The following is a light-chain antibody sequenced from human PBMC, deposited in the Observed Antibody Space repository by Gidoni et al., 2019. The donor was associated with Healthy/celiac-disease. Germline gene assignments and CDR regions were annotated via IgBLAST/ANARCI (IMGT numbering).Light chain of an antibody. V-gene: IGKV1-39*01. J-gene: IGKJ1*01. CDR1: QSISIY. CDR2: AAS. CDR3: QQSYITPWT. Sequence: DIQMTQSPSSLSASVGDRVTITCRASQSISIYLNWYQHKPGKAPKLLIYAASSLQSGVPSRFSGSGSGTDFTLTISSLQPEDFATYYCQQSYITPWTFGQGTKVEIK.